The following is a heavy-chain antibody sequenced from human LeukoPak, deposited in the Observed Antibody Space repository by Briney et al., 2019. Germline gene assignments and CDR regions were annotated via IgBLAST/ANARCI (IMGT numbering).Heavy chain of an antibody. CDR3: VGEEHGTGSYYKCSQ. J-gene: IGHJ4*02. V-gene: IGHV4-39*01. Sequence: LEPLSLTCRVSDGSIRSDCCYWGWIRQPPGKGLEWLGSVYSTGSYTGTTYHNPSLESRVTVSVATSKNLCSLRLTSVTAADTAVYYCVGEEHGTGSYYKCSQWGQGTLVTVSS. D-gene: IGHD3-10*01. CDR1: DGSIRSDCCY. CDR2: VYSTGSYTGTT.